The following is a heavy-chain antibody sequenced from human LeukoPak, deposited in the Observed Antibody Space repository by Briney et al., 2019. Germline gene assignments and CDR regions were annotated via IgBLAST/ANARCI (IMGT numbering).Heavy chain of an antibody. V-gene: IGHV3-23*01. J-gene: IGHJ4*02. D-gene: IGHD5-18*01. CDR3: AKDSYSKGDY. CDR1: GFRFSDFT. CDR2: IGGRGGST. Sequence: GGSLRLSCAASGFRFSDFTMTWVRQAPGKGPEWVSAIGGRGGSTYYADSLGGRFTISRDNAKNSLYLQMNSLRAEDTGVYYCAKDSYSKGDYWGQGVLVTVSS.